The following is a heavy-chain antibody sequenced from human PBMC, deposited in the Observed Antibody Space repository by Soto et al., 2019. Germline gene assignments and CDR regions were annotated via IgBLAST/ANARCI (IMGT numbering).Heavy chain of an antibody. CDR1: GYTFTSYG. Sequence: GASVKVSCKASGYTFTSYGISWVRQAPGQGLEWMGWISTYNGNTNYAQKLQGRVTITTETSTITAYMELRSVKSDDMAVDYCARLTFCTNGVCFGNYCYFGMDVWGQGTTVTVSS. J-gene: IGHJ6*02. CDR2: ISTYNGNT. D-gene: IGHD2-8*01. CDR3: ARLTFCTNGVCFGNYCYFGMDV. V-gene: IGHV1-18*03.